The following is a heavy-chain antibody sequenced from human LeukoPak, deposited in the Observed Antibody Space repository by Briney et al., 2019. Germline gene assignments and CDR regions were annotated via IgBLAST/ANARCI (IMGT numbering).Heavy chain of an antibody. V-gene: IGHV4-34*01. CDR1: GGSFSGYY. J-gene: IGHJ4*02. Sequence: SGTLSLTCAVYGGSFSGYYWSWIRQPPGKGLEWIGGINHSGSTNYNPSLKSRVTISVDTSKNQFSLKLRSVTAADTAVYYCAWSGIQLWFSYWGQGTLVTVSS. CDR2: INHSGST. D-gene: IGHD5-18*01. CDR3: AWSGIQLWFSY.